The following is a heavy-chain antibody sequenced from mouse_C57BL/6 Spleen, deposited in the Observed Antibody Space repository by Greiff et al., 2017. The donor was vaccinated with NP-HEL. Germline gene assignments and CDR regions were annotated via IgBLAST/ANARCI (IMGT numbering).Heavy chain of an antibody. CDR3: ARYGYEGYFDY. Sequence: EVKLQESGPGLVKPSQSLSLTCSVTGYSITSGYYWNWIRQFPGNKLEWMGYISYDGSNNYNPSLKNRISITRDTSKNQFFLKLNSVTTEDTATYYCARYGYEGYFDYWGQGTTLTVSS. D-gene: IGHD2-2*01. V-gene: IGHV3-6*01. CDR2: ISYDGSN. CDR1: GYSITSGYY. J-gene: IGHJ2*01.